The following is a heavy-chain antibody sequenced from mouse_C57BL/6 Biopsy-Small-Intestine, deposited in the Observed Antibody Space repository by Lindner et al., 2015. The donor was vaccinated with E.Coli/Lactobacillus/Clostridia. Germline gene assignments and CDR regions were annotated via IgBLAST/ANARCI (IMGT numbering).Heavy chain of an antibody. J-gene: IGHJ4*01. CDR3: ARRGYDYDVAMDY. D-gene: IGHD2-4*01. Sequence: VQLQESGPELVKPGAPVKISCKAFGYAFSSSWMNWVKQRPQKGFEWIGRIYPGDGDTNYNGKFKGKATLTADKSSSTAYMQLSSLTSEDSAVYFCARRGYDYDVAMDYWGQGTSVTVSS. V-gene: IGHV1-82*01. CDR1: GYAFSSSW. CDR2: IYPGDGDT.